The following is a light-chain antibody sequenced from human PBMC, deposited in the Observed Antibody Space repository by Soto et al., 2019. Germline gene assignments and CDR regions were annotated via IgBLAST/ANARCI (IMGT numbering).Light chain of an antibody. CDR3: AAWDDSLSGVV. V-gene: IGLV1-47*01. CDR2: RNN. Sequence: QSVLTQPPSASGTPGQRVTISCSGSSSNIGSNYVFWYQHLPGTAPKLLIYRNNQRPSGVPDRFSGSKSGTSASLAISGPRSEDETDNYCAAWDDSLSGVVFGGGTKLTVL. J-gene: IGLJ2*01. CDR1: SSNIGSNY.